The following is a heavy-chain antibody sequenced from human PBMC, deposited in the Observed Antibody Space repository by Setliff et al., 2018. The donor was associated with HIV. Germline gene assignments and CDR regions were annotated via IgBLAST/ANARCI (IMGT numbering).Heavy chain of an antibody. J-gene: IGHJ4*02. V-gene: IGHV1-18*01. CDR2: IGPYNDRT. CDR1: GYMFIAYG. CDR3: ARVPRTGPLDY. Sequence: GASVKVSCKTSGYMFIAYGMSWVRRAPGQGLEWMGWIGPYNDRTEYAQEFQGRVSLTIDTSASTAYMDLRSLRADDTALYYCARVPRTGPLDYWGQGTLVTVSS.